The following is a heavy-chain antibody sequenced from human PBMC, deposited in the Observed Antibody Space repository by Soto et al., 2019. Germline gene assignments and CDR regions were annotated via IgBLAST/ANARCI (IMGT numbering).Heavy chain of an antibody. CDR3: AGDQGYYYSGTDV. CDR2: IYTSGST. Sequence: ETLSLTCTVSGGSISSYYWSWIRQPAGKGLEWIGRIYTSGSTNYNPSLKSRVTMSLDTSKNQFSLKLSSVTAADTAVYFCAGDQGYYYSGTDVWGQGTTVTVS. CDR1: GGSISSYY. V-gene: IGHV4-4*07. J-gene: IGHJ6*02.